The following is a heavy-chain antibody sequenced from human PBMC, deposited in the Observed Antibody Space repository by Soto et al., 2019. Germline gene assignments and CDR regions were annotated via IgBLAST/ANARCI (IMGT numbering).Heavy chain of an antibody. CDR3: ARGNPFNYAGFDV. CDR1: GYTFSDFD. J-gene: IGHJ6*02. Sequence: QAHLEQSGAEVKRPGASVKVSCKASGYTFSDFDINWLRQASGQGPEWMGWMNAKSGDTFFAQRFQGKFNMTWDTSLSTAYMEVGRLTSDDTAIYFCARGNPFNYAGFDVWGQGTTVAVSS. V-gene: IGHV1-8*01. D-gene: IGHD3-16*01. CDR2: MNAKSGDT.